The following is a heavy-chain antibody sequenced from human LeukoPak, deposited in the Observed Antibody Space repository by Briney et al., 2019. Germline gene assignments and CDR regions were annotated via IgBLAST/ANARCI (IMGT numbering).Heavy chain of an antibody. V-gene: IGHV4-34*01. CDR2: INHSGST. CDR3: ARAPITMIVVAPGWFDP. J-gene: IGHJ5*02. Sequence: SETLSLTCAVYGGSFSGYYWSWIRQPPRKGLEWIGEINHSGSTNYHPSLKSRVTISVDTSKNQSSLKLSSLTAADAAVYYWARAPITMIVVAPGWFDPWGQGTLVTVSS. D-gene: IGHD3-22*01. CDR1: GGSFSGYY.